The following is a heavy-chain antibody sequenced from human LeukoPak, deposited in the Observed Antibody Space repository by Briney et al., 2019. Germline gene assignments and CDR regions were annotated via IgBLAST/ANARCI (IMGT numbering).Heavy chain of an antibody. CDR2: IYATGSS. J-gene: IGHJ4*02. D-gene: IGHD3-22*01. CDR1: GGAMHNSY. CDR3: ARDTALDSDISGVYYNRGLDC. V-gene: IGHV4-4*07. Sequence: SETLSLTCSVSGGAMHNSYWSWIRQPAGKGLEWIGRIYATGSSDYNPSLKSRVTMSVDTSMDRFSLNLTSVTAADAAVYFCARDTALDSDISGVYYNRGLDCWGQGTLVTVSS.